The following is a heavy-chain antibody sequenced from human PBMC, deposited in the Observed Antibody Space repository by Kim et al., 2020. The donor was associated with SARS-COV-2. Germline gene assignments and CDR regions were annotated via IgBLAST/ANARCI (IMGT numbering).Heavy chain of an antibody. Sequence: SETLSLTCAVYGGSFSGYYWSWIRQPPGKGLEWIGEINHSGSTNYNPSLKSRVTISVDTSKNQFSLKLSSVTAADTAVYYCARGPSPNYGRGGYFDYWGQGTLVTVSS. V-gene: IGHV4-34*01. J-gene: IGHJ4*02. CDR1: GGSFSGYY. CDR3: ARGPSPNYGRGGYFDY. D-gene: IGHD4-17*01. CDR2: INHSGST.